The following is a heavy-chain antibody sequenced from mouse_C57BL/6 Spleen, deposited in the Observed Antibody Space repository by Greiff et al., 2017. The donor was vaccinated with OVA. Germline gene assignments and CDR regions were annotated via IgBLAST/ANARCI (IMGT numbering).Heavy chain of an antibody. D-gene: IGHD2-4*01. J-gene: IGHJ2*01. CDR1: GFSLSTSGMG. CDR2: IYWDDDT. V-gene: IGHV8-12*01. CDR3: ARIGDYDGNYFDY. Sequence: QVTLKESGPGILQSSQTLSLTCSFSGFSLSTSGMGVSWIRQPSGKGLEWLAHIYWDDDTRYNPSLKSRLTISKDTSRNQVFLKITSVDTADTATYYCARIGDYDGNYFDYWGQGTTLTVSS.